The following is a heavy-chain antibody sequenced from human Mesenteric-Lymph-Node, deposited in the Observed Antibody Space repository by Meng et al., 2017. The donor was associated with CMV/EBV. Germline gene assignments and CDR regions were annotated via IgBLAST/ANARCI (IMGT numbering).Heavy chain of an antibody. Sequence: GESLKISCAASGFTFSSYWMSWVRQAPGKGLEWVSTIRGSGGSTYYADSVRGRFTISRDNSKNTLYLHMNSLKTEDTAIYYCTRPGAADAFDIWGQGTMVTVSS. CDR1: GFTFSSYW. D-gene: IGHD1-26*01. CDR3: TRPGAADAFDI. J-gene: IGHJ3*02. V-gene: IGHV3-23*01. CDR2: IRGSGGST.